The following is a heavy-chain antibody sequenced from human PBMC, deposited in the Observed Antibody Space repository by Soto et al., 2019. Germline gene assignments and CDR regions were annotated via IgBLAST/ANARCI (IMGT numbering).Heavy chain of an antibody. J-gene: IGHJ4*02. D-gene: IGHD2-2*02. CDR3: ARARFQVLYGKPYFDS. CDR2: IYHSGNT. CDR1: GGSITTGGSY. V-gene: IGHV4-31*03. Sequence: SETLSLTCTVSGGSITTGGSYWSWIRQHPGKGLEWIGNIYHSGNTYYNPSLKSRLTISVNTSKNHFSLMVDSVTAADTAVYYCARARFQVLYGKPYFDSWGQGTLVTVSS.